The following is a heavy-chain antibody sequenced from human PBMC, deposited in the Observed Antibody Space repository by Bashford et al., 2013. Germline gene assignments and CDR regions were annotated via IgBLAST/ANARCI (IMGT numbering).Heavy chain of an antibody. V-gene: IGHV3-23*01. CDR3: ARECSSKTCYGDY. Sequence: VRQAPGKGLEWVSALSGSGVSTYNADSVKGRFTISRDNSKNTLYLQMNSLRAEDTAVYYCARECSSKTCYGDYWGQGTLVTVSS. D-gene: IGHD2-2*01. J-gene: IGHJ4*02. CDR2: LSGSGVST.